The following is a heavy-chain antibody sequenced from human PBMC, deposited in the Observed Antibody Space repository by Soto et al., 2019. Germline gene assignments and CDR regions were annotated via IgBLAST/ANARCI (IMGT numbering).Heavy chain of an antibody. CDR3: ARANGISRRYYFDY. CDR1: GGSISSSSYY. CDR2: IYYSGST. J-gene: IGHJ4*02. Sequence: SETLSLTCTVSGGSISSSSYYGGWIRQPPGKGLEWIGSIYYSGSTYYNPSLKSRVTISVDTSKNQFSLKLSSVTAADTAVYYCARANGISRRYYFDYWGQGTLVTVSS. D-gene: IGHD3-3*02. V-gene: IGHV4-39*07.